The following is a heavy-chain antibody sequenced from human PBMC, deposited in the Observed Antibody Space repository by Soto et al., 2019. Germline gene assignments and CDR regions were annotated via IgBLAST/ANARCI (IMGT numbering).Heavy chain of an antibody. V-gene: IGHV2-70*11. Sequence: VSGPTLVNPTQTLTLTCTFSGFSLSTSGMCVSWIRQPPGKALEWLARIDWDDDKYYSTSLKTRLTISKDTSKNQVVLTMTNMDPVDTATYYCARIVVTLGEGWFDPWGQGTLVTVSS. J-gene: IGHJ5*02. CDR1: GFSLSTSGMC. CDR3: ARIVVTLGEGWFDP. CDR2: IDWDDDK. D-gene: IGHD2-21*02.